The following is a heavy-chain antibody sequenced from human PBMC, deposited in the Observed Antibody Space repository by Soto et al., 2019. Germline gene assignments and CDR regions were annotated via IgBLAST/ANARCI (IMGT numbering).Heavy chain of an antibody. CDR1: GGTFSSYA. CDR3: ATALASSGYYCSAEYFQH. Sequence: QVQLVQSGAEVKKPGSSVKVSCKASGGTFSSYAISWVRQAPGQGLEWMGGIIPIFGTANYAQKFQGRVTITADESTSTAYMELSSLRSEDTAVYYRATALASSGYYCSAEYFQHWGQGTLVTVSS. V-gene: IGHV1-69*01. J-gene: IGHJ1*01. D-gene: IGHD3-22*01. CDR2: IIPIFGTA.